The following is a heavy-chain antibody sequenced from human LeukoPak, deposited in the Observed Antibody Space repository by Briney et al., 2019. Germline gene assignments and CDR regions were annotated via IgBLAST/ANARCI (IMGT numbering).Heavy chain of an antibody. J-gene: IGHJ5*02. CDR1: GGSISSISYY. CDR2: IYYSGSI. D-gene: IGHD4-23*01. Sequence: PSETLSLTCTVSGGSISSISYYWGWIRQPPGKGLEWIGSIYYSGSIYYSPSLKSRVIMSLDTSKNQFSLKLNSVIAADTAVYYCARGNYGANSWFDPWGQGTLVTVSS. V-gene: IGHV4-39*07. CDR3: ARGNYGANSWFDP.